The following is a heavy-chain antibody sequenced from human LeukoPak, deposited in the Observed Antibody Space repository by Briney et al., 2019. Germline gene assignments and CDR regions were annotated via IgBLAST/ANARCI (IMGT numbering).Heavy chain of an antibody. J-gene: IGHJ4*02. CDR3: AKDGTWIRLWFGY. Sequence: PGGSLRLSCAGSGFTFSDYAINWVRQAPGKGLEWVSYISSTSNTIFYADSVKGRFTISRDNAKNTLYLQMNSLRAEDTAVYYCAKDGTWIRLWFGYWGQGTLVTVSS. D-gene: IGHD5-18*01. CDR2: ISSTSNTI. V-gene: IGHV3-48*01. CDR1: GFTFSDYA.